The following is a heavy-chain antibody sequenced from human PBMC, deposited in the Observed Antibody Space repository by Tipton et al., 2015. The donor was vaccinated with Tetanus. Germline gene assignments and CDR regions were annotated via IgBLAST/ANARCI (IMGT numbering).Heavy chain of an antibody. CDR1: GFTVSSNY. J-gene: IGHJ3*02. D-gene: IGHD1-26*01. CDR2: IYSGGST. CDR3: ARDDSHTSAESGSYLRGEI. V-gene: IGHV3-53*01. Sequence: GSLRLSCAASGFTVSSNYMSWVRQAPGKGLEWVSVIYSGGSTYYADSVKGRFTISRDNSKNTLYLQMNSLRAEDTAVYYCARDDSHTSAESGSYLRGEIWGQGTMVTVSS.